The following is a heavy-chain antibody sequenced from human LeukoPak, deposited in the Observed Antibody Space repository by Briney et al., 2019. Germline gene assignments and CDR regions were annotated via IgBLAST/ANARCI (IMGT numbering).Heavy chain of an antibody. V-gene: IGHV1-24*01. Sequence: GASVKLSCKVSGYTLSELSMHWVRQSPGKGLEWMGGFDVAETDTIYAQNFQCRVTMSRDASTSAAYMELSSLRSEDTAVYYCARDDGVPRGYSYGPPDYWGQGTLVTVSS. D-gene: IGHD5-18*01. CDR3: ARDDGVPRGYSYGPPDY. CDR2: FDVAETDT. J-gene: IGHJ4*02. CDR1: GYTLSELS.